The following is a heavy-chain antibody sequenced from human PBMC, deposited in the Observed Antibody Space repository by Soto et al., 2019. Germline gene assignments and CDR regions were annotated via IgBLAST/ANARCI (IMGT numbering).Heavy chain of an antibody. CDR3: ARDRGSYALDY. V-gene: IGHV1-18*01. D-gene: IGHD1-26*01. CDR2: ISANNGNT. CDR1: GYTFTSYG. J-gene: IGHJ4*02. Sequence: QVQLVQSGAEVKKPGASVKVSCKASGYTFTSYGISWVRQAPGQGLEWMGWISANNGNTNYAQKLQGRVTMTTDTTTSTAYRELRSLISDDTAVYYCARDRGSYALDYWGQGTLVTVSS.